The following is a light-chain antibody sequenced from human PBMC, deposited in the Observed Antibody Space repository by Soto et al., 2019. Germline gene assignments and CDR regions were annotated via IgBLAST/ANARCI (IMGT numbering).Light chain of an antibody. Sequence: ELVMTQSPATLSVSPGESATLSCRASQNVFSNLAWYQQKPGQPPRLLIYAESTRASGVPARFSGSGSGTESTLTISSLQSEDVGVYYCQQYNKWPPLTFGGGSKVDIK. V-gene: IGKV3D-15*01. CDR2: AES. CDR3: QQYNKWPPLT. CDR1: QNVFSN. J-gene: IGKJ4*01.